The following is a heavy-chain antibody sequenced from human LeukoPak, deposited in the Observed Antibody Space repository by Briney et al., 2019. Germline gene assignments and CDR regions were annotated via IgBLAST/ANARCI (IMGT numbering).Heavy chain of an antibody. CDR2: ISSSGRII. Sequence: GGSLRLSCAASGFTLSSYEMNWVRQAPGKGLEWVSDISSSGRIIYYADSVKGRFTISRDNTKNSLYLQMNSLRAEDTAVYYCPRVSRYANDYWGQGTLVTVSS. J-gene: IGHJ4*02. CDR3: PRVSRYANDY. V-gene: IGHV3-48*03. D-gene: IGHD2-2*01. CDR1: GFTLSSYE.